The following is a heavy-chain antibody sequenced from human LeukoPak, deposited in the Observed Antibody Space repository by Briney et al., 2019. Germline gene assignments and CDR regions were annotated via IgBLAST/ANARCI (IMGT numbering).Heavy chain of an antibody. J-gene: IGHJ6*02. CDR2: LYTSGST. Sequence: SETLSLTCTVSGGSISTYFWSWIRQPAGKGLEWIGRLYTSGSTNYNPSLKSRLTMSADTSKNQFSLNLRSVTAADTAIYYCAGDRVDSSGYYYYYGIDVWGQGTAATVSS. CDR1: GGSISTYF. D-gene: IGHD3-22*01. CDR3: AGDRVDSSGYYYYYGIDV. V-gene: IGHV4-4*07.